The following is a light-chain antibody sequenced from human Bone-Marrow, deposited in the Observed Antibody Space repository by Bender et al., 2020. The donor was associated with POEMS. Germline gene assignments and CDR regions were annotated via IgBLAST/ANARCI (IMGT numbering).Light chain of an antibody. Sequence: SSELTQDPAVSVALGQTVRITCQADSLRTHYASWYQKKPGQAPVLVLYGRNSRPSGIPDRFSGSTSGNTASFTITGAQAEDEADYYCNSRNSSDNHLGVFGAGTTVTVL. CDR1: SLRTHY. J-gene: IGLJ1*01. V-gene: IGLV3-19*01. CDR3: NSRNSSDNHLGV. CDR2: GRN.